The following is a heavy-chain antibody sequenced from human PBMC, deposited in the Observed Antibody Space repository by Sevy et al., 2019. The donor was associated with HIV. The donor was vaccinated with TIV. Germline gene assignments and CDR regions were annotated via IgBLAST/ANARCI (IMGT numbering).Heavy chain of an antibody. CDR1: GFTFSSYG. D-gene: IGHD6-19*01. CDR2: TWYDGSNK. CDR3: ARGGRIEVPGRVGYLEF. V-gene: IGHV3-33*01. Sequence: GGSLRLSCAASGFTFSSYGMHWVRQAPGKGLEWVAVTWYDGSNKYYADSVKGRFTISRDNSKNTLYLQMNSLRAEDMAVYYCARGGRIEVPGRVGYLEFWGQGILVTVSS. J-gene: IGHJ4*01.